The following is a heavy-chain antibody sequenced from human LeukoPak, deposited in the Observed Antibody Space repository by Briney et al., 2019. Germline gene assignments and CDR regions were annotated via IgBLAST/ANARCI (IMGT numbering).Heavy chain of an antibody. CDR1: GFTFSSYW. D-gene: IGHD6-19*01. CDR3: ARCKGSSGLDYYYYYGMDV. Sequence: PGGSLRLFCAASGFTFSSYWMSWVRQAPGRGLEWVANIKQDGSEKYYVDSVKGRFTVSRDNAKNSLYLQMNSLRAEDTAVYYCARCKGSSGLDYYYYYGMDVWGQGTTVTVSS. J-gene: IGHJ6*02. V-gene: IGHV3-7*03. CDR2: IKQDGSEK.